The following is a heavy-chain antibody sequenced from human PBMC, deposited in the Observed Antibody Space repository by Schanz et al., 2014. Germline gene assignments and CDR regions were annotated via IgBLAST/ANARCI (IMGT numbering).Heavy chain of an antibody. CDR1: GFTFSSYD. Sequence: EVQLLESGGGLVEPGGSLRLSCAASGFTFSSYDMSWVRQAPGKGLEWVSAMNESHSTIYYADSVRGRFTISRDNAENTLFLQMNSLRAEDTAVYYCARKVVATIGGYYDNWGQGTLVIVSS. CDR2: MNESHSTI. J-gene: IGHJ4*02. CDR3: ARKVVATIGGYYDN. V-gene: IGHV3-23*01. D-gene: IGHD5-12*01.